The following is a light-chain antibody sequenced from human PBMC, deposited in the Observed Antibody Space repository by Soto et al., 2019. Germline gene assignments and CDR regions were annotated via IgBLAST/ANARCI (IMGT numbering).Light chain of an antibody. Sequence: EIVLTQSPGTLSLSPGERATLSCRASQSVSSSYLAWYQQKPGQAPRLLMYGTSSRATGIPDRFSGSGSGTDFTLTSSILAPEDFAVYYCQQYGSSPPTFGPGTKVDIK. V-gene: IGKV3-20*01. CDR3: QQYGSSPPT. CDR1: QSVSSSY. J-gene: IGKJ3*01. CDR2: GTS.